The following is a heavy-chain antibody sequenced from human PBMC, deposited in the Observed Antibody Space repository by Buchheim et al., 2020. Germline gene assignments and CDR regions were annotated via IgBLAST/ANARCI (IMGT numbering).Heavy chain of an antibody. J-gene: IGHJ4*02. CDR1: GFTFSSYG. Sequence: QVQLVESGGGVVQPGRSLRLSCAASGFTFSSYGMHWVRQAPGKGLEWVAVISYDGSNKYYADSVKGRFTISRDNSKNTVYLQMNSLRAEDTAVYYCAKVSYDSSGYVDYWGQGTL. CDR2: ISYDGSNK. V-gene: IGHV3-30*18. D-gene: IGHD3-22*01. CDR3: AKVSYDSSGYVDY.